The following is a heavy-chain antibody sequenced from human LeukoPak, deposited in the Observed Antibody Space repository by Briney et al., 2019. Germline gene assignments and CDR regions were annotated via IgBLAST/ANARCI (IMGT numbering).Heavy chain of an antibody. J-gene: IGHJ4*02. CDR2: IWYDGSNK. CDR3: AREGPRGNSQFDY. V-gene: IGHV3-33*01. CDR1: GFTFSSYG. Sequence: GGSLRLSCAASGFTFSSYGMHWVRQAPGKGLEWVALIWYDGSNKYYADSVKGQFTISRDNSKNTLYLQMNSLRAEDTAVYYCAREGPRGNSQFDYWGQGTLVTVSS. D-gene: IGHD2/OR15-2a*01.